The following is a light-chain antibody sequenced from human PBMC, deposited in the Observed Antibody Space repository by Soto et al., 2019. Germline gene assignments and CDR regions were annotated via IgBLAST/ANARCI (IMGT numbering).Light chain of an antibody. CDR3: QQYSNWPPIT. CDR1: QSVSSK. CDR2: DTS. J-gene: IGKJ5*01. V-gene: IGKV3-15*01. Sequence: EMLMTQSPATLSLSPAEIATLSCRSSQSVSSKLAWYQQKPGQAPRLLIYDTSTRATGIPARFSGSGSGTEFTLTISSLQSEDFAVYYCQQYSNWPPITFGQGTRLEIK.